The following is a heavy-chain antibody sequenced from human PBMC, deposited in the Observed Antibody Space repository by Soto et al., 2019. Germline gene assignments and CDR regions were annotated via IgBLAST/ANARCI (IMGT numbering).Heavy chain of an antibody. CDR3: ASPSGPHRPFTFDY. J-gene: IGHJ4*02. CDR2: IIPIFGTA. Sequence: SVKVSCKASGGTFSSYAISWVRQAPGQGLEWMGGIIPIFGTANYAQKFQGRVTITADESTSTAYMELSSLRSEDTAVYYCASPSGPHRPFTFDYWGQGTLVTVSS. CDR1: GGTFSSYA. D-gene: IGHD2-15*01. V-gene: IGHV1-69*13.